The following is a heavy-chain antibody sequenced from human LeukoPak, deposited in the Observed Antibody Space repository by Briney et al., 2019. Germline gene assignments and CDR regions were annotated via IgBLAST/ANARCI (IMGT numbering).Heavy chain of an antibody. CDR2: IYSGGST. CDR3: ARDHCSGGSCYSGYFDY. Sequence: GGSLRLSCAASGFTVSSNYMSWVRQAPGKGLDWVSVIYSGGSTYYADSVKGRFTISRDNSKNTLYLQMNTLRAEDTAVYYCARDHCSGGSCYSGYFDYWGQGTLVTVSS. D-gene: IGHD2-15*01. CDR1: GFTVSSNY. J-gene: IGHJ4*02. V-gene: IGHV3-53*01.